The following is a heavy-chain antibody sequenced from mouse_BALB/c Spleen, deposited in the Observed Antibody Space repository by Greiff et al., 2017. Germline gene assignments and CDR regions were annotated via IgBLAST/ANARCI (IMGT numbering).Heavy chain of an antibody. CDR3: AREGVYDYDRRSAMDY. D-gene: IGHD2-4*01. Sequence: EVNLVESGPGLVKPSQSLSLTWTVTGYSITSDYAWNWIRQFPGNKLEWMGYISYSGSTSYNPSLKSRISITRDTSKNQFFLQLNSVTTEDTATYYCAREGVYDYDRRSAMDYWGQGTSVTVSS. V-gene: IGHV3-2*02. CDR1: GYSITSDYA. J-gene: IGHJ4*01. CDR2: ISYSGST.